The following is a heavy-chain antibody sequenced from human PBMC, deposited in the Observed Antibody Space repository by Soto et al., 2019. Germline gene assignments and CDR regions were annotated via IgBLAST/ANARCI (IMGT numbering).Heavy chain of an antibody. D-gene: IGHD6-13*01. CDR2: ISGSGGST. J-gene: IGHJ4*02. Sequence: LRLSCAASGFTFSSYAMSWVRQAPGKGLEWVSAISGSGGSTYYADSVKGRFTISRDNSKNTLYLQMNSLRAEDTAVYYCAKDIAAAGTGFDYWGQGTLVTVSS. CDR3: AKDIAAAGTGFDY. CDR1: GFTFSSYA. V-gene: IGHV3-23*01.